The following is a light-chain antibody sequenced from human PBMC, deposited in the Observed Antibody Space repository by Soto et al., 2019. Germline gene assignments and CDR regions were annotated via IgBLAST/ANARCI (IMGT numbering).Light chain of an antibody. V-gene: IGLV1-47*01. Sequence: QSVLTQPPSASGTPGQRVTISCSGGSSNIGTDYVYWYQQLPGTAPKLLICGNDQRPSGVPDRFSASKSGPSASLAISGLRSEDEADYYCAAWNDSLSGPVFGGGTKLTVL. CDR2: GND. CDR1: SSNIGTDY. CDR3: AAWNDSLSGPV. J-gene: IGLJ2*01.